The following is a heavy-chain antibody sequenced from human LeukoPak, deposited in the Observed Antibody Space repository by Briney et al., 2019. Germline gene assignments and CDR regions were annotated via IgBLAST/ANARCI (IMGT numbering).Heavy chain of an antibody. J-gene: IGHJ6*02. D-gene: IGHD5-12*01. CDR3: AKNSGLMGYGMDV. V-gene: IGHV3-30*18. Sequence: GGSLRLSCAASGFTFSSYGMHWVRQAPGKGLEWVAVISYDGSNKYHADSVKGRFTISRDNSKNTLYLQMNSLRAEDTAVYYCAKNSGLMGYGMDVWGQGTTVTVSS. CDR1: GFTFSSYG. CDR2: ISYDGSNK.